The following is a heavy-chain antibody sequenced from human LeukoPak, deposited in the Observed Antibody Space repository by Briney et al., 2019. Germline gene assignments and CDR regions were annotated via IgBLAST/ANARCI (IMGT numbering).Heavy chain of an antibody. CDR1: LYTLTELS. CDR3: ASGGYCGGDCYSPNYYYYYMDV. V-gene: IGHV1-24*01. CDR2: FYPEDGET. D-gene: IGHD2-21*02. Sequence: AAVKVSCKVSLYTLTELSMHWVRQAPGKGLEWMGGFYPEDGETIYARKFQGRVTMTEDTSTDTAYMELSSLRSEDTAVYYCASGGYCGGDCYSPNYYYYYMDVWGKGTTVTVSS. J-gene: IGHJ6*03.